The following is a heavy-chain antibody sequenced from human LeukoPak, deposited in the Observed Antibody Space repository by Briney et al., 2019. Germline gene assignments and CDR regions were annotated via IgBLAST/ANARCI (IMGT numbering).Heavy chain of an antibody. Sequence: GRSLRLSCSVSGFTFRTYAMHWVRQAPGKGLEWVAVISHDGGNKYHADSVKGRFTISRDNSKNTLYLQMNRLRADDTAVYYCARGCGGDCYQLWYLDSWGQGTLVTVSS. V-gene: IGHV3-30*04. CDR1: GFTFRTYA. D-gene: IGHD2-21*02. CDR3: ARGCGGDCYQLWYLDS. J-gene: IGHJ4*02. CDR2: ISHDGGNK.